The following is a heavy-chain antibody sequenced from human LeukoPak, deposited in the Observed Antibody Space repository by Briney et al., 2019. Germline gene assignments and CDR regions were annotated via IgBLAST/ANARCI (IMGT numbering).Heavy chain of an antibody. D-gene: IGHD3-10*01. CDR2: INHSGST. J-gene: IGHJ4*02. CDR3: AKDRYSPSGTMGY. V-gene: IGHV4-34*01. CDR1: GGSFSGYY. Sequence: SETLSLTCAVYGGSFSGYYWSWIRQPPGKGLEWIGEINHSGSTNYNPSLKSRVTISVDTSKNQFSLKLSSVTAADTAVYYCAKDRYSPSGTMGYWGQGTLVTVSS.